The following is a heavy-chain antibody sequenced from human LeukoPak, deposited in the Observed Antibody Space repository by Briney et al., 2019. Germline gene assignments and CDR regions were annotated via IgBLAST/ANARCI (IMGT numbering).Heavy chain of an antibody. V-gene: IGHV3-7*03. J-gene: IGHJ5*02. CDR1: GFTFSDSW. Sequence: GGSLRLSCVASGFTFSDSWMSWVRHVSGKGLEWVAQTDGEGSREKYVDSVKGRFTISRDNDKKSLHLEMINLTVEDTAVYYCAKDMVAAANWFDPWGQGTLVTVSS. CDR3: AKDMVAAANWFDP. D-gene: IGHD6-25*01. CDR2: TDGEGSRE.